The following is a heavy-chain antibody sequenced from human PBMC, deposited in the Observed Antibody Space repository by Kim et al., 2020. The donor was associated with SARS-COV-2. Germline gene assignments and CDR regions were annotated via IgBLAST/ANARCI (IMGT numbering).Heavy chain of an antibody. Sequence: GGSLRLSCAASGFTFSSYAMHWVRQAPGKGLEWVAVISYDGSNKYYADSVKGRFTISRDNSKNTLYLQMNSLRAEDTAVYYCASKSGFWSGYYTDFDYWGQGTLVTVSS. J-gene: IGHJ4*02. CDR2: ISYDGSNK. CDR1: GFTFSSYA. D-gene: IGHD3-3*01. CDR3: ASKSGFWSGYYTDFDY. V-gene: IGHV3-30-3*01.